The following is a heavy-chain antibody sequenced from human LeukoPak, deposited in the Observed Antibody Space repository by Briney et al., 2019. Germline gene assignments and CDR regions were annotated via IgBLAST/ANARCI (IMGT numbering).Heavy chain of an antibody. CDR3: ARGVATIYFDY. D-gene: IGHD5-12*01. CDR1: GFTFDDYA. V-gene: IGHV3-9*01. CDR2: ISWNSGSI. Sequence: GRSLRLSCAASGFTFDDYAMHWVRQAPGKGLEWVSGISWNSGSIGYADSVKGRFTISRDNAMNSLYLQMNSLRAEDTAVYYCARGVATIYFDYWGQGTLVTVSS. J-gene: IGHJ4*02.